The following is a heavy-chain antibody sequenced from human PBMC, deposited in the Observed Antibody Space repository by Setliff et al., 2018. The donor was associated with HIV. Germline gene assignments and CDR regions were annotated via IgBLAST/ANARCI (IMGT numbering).Heavy chain of an antibody. CDR1: GGSISSSDYY. V-gene: IGHV4-39*01. CDR3: AKRAVQDGTVTSSNWFES. J-gene: IGHJ5*01. Sequence: SETLSLTCTVSGGSISSSDYYWGWIRQPPGKGLEWIGSIYYTGRSFHNPSLKSRITISVDTSKNQFALKLTSVTAADTAVYYCAKRAVQDGTVTSSNWFESWGQGTLVTVSS. CDR2: IYYTGRS. D-gene: IGHD1-7*01.